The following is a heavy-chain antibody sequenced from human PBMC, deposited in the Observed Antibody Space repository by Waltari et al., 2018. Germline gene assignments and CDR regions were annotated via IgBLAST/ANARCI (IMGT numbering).Heavy chain of an antibody. V-gene: IGHV4-34*01. CDR2: SNPSGST. Sequence: QLQLEQWGTELLKPSETLSLTCAVSGGSFSDYHWTWIRQSPNKGLEWIGESNPSGSTKYHPSLRSRVTISVDTSKNQFSLRLSSVTAADTAVYYCASRQRGIYYFDSWGRGMLVTVSS. J-gene: IGHJ4*02. CDR1: GGSFSDYH. CDR3: ASRQRGIYYFDS. D-gene: IGHD3-3*02.